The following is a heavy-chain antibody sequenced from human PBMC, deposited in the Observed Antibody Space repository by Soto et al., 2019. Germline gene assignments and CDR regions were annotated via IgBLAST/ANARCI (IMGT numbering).Heavy chain of an antibody. CDR1: GFTFSSYG. CDR3: AKVTTVSSYYYYGMDV. J-gene: IGHJ6*02. CDR2: ISYDGSNK. V-gene: IGHV3-30*18. D-gene: IGHD4-17*01. Sequence: SLRLSCAASGFTFSSYGMHWVRQAPGKGLEWVAVISYDGSNKYYADSVKGRFTISRDNSKNTLYLQMNSLRAEDTAVYYCAKVTTVSSYYYYGMDVWGQGTTVTVSS.